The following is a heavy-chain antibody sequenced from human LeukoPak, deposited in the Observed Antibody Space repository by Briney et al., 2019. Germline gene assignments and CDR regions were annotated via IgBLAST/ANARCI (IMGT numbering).Heavy chain of an antibody. CDR3: ARERRGSY. CDR1: GFTFTMYW. J-gene: IGHJ4*02. Sequence: GGSLRLSCAAPGFTFTMYWMTWVRQAPGKGLEWVANIKEDGSEKYYVDSVKGRFDISRDNAKKTLYLQMNSLRAEDTAVYYCARERRGSYWGQGTLVTVSS. V-gene: IGHV3-7*05. D-gene: IGHD1-26*01. CDR2: IKEDGSEK.